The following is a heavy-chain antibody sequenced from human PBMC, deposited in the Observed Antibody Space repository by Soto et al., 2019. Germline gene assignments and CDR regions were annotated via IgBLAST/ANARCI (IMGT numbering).Heavy chain of an antibody. CDR3: ARDASGVQWSGPNDY. D-gene: IGHD2-15*01. CDR1: GFTFSSYS. Sequence: EVQLVESGGGLVKPGGSLRLSCAASGFTFSSYSMNWVRQAPGKGLEWVSSISSSSSYIYYADSVKGRFTISRDNAKNSLYLQMNSLRAEDTAVYYCARDASGVQWSGPNDYWGQGTLVTVSS. CDR2: ISSSSSYI. V-gene: IGHV3-21*01. J-gene: IGHJ4*02.